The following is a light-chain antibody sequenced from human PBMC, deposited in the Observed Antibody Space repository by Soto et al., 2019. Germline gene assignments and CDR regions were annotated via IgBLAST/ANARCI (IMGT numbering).Light chain of an antibody. V-gene: IGLV2-14*01. Sequence: QSVLTQPASVSGSPGQSITISCTGSRSDVGGSKYVSWYQQHPGKAPRLIIFEVNYRPSGVSNRFSGSKSGNTASLTVSGLRAEDEADYYCSSKTSSGTLYVFGTGTKVTVL. CDR3: SSKTSSGTLYV. CDR1: RSDVGGSKY. J-gene: IGLJ1*01. CDR2: EVN.